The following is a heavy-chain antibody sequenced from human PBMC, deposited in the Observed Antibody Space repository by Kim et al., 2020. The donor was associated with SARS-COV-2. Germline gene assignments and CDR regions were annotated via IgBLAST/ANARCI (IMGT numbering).Heavy chain of an antibody. J-gene: IGHJ6*02. V-gene: IGHV4-39*01. CDR2: IYYSGST. CDR1: GGSISSSSYY. Sequence: SETLSLTCTVSGGSISSSSYYWGWIRQPPGKGLEWIGSIYYSGSTYYNPSLKSRVTISVDTSKNQFSLKLSSVTAADTAVYYCALWFGEFLYYYYGMDVWGQGTTVTVSS. CDR3: ALWFGEFLYYYYGMDV. D-gene: IGHD3-10*01.